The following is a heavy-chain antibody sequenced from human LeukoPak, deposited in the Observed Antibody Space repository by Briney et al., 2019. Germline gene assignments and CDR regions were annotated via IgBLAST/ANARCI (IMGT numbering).Heavy chain of an antibody. D-gene: IGHD2-15*01. CDR1: GGSISSSSYY. CDR3: ARGEMVVAATQFEPYAFDI. CDR2: IYYSGST. J-gene: IGHJ3*02. Sequence: PSETLSLTCTVSGGSISSSSYYWGWIRQPPGKGLEWIGSIYYSGSTYYNPSLKSRVTISVDTSKNQFSLKLSSVTAADTAVYYCARGEMVVAATQFEPYAFDIWGQGTMVTVSS. V-gene: IGHV4-39*07.